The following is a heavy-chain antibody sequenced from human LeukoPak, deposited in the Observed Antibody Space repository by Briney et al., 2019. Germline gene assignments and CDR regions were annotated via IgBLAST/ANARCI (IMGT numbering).Heavy chain of an antibody. CDR1: RFTFSSYW. V-gene: IGHV3-74*01. CDR3: ARGIYYYGMDV. D-gene: IGHD3-16*01. Sequence: GGSLRLSCAASRFTFSSYWMHWVRRAPGKGLVWVSRINSDGSTTSYADSVKGRFTISRDNAKNTLYPQMNSLRAEDTAVYYCARGIYYYGMDVWGQGTTVTVSS. J-gene: IGHJ6*02. CDR2: INSDGSTT.